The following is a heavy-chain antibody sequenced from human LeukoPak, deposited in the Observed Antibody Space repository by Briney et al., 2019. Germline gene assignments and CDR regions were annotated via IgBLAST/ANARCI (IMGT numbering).Heavy chain of an antibody. CDR1: GGSISSSSYY. CDR3: ARHYTKGQRMFGVVTFDS. D-gene: IGHD3-3*01. V-gene: IGHV4-39*01. Sequence: SETLSLTCTVSGGSISSSSYYWGWIRQPPGKGLEWIGSIYYSGSTYYNPSLKSRVTISVDTSKNQFSLKLSSVTAADTALYYCARHYTKGQRMFGVVTFDSWGQGTLVTVSS. J-gene: IGHJ5*01. CDR2: IYYSGST.